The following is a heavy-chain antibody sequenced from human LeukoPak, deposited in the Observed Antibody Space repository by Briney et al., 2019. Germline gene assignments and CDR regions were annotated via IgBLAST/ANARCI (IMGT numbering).Heavy chain of an antibody. Sequence: GGSLRLSCAASGFTFTSYAMSWVRQAPGKGLECVSVISVGGDNTFYADSVKGRFTISRDNSKNTLYLQMNSLRLEDTAVYYCANDYDYFDYWGQGTLVTVSS. V-gene: IGHV3-23*01. CDR1: GFTFTSYA. D-gene: IGHD4-17*01. CDR2: ISVGGDNT. J-gene: IGHJ4*02. CDR3: ANDYDYFDY.